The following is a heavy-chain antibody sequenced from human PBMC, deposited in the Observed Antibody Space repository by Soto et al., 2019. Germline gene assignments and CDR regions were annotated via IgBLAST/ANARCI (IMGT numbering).Heavy chain of an antibody. CDR2: IYYSGYT. V-gene: IGHV4-30-4*01. CDR1: GGSISSGDYY. CDR3: ARGGNGYHILTGFSSHY. J-gene: IGHJ4*02. D-gene: IGHD3-9*01. Sequence: SETLSLTCTVSGGSISSGDYYWTWIRQPPGKGLEWIGYIYYSGYTYYNPSLKSRITISVDTSKNQFSLKLTSVTAADTAVYFCARGGNGYHILTGFSSHYWGQGTLVTVSS.